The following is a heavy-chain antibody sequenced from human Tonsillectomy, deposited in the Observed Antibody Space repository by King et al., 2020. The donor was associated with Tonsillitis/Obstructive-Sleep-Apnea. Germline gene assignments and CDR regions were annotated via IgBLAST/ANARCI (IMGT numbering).Heavy chain of an antibody. CDR2: IYATGAT. D-gene: IGHD5-24*01. J-gene: IGHJ4*02. CDR3: ASGETWLSS. V-gene: IGHV3-53*01. CDR1: GLSVMTNY. Sequence: VQLVESGGGLIRPGGSLRLSCAASGLSVMTNYMTWVRQAPGKGLEWVSVIYATGATNYADSVTGRFSISRDNSKHTVDLQLKSLRDEDTAVYYCASGETWLSSWGQGTLVTVSS.